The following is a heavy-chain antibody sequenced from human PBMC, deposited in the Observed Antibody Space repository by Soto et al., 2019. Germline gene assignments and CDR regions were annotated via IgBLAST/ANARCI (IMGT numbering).Heavy chain of an antibody. J-gene: IGHJ4*02. V-gene: IGHV4-4*02. CDR2: IYHSGST. D-gene: IGHD3-3*01. CDR1: GGSISSSNW. Sequence: KPSETLSLTCAVSGGSISSSNWWSWVRQPPGKGLEWIGEIYHSGSTNYNPSLKSRVTISVDKSKNQFSLKLSSVTAADTAVYYCARGTSYDFWSGYYYFDYWGQGTLVTVSS. CDR3: ARGTSYDFWSGYYYFDY.